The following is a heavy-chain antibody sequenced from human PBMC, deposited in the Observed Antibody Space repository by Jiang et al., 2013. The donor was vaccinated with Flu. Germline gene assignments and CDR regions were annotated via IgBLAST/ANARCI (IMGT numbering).Heavy chain of an antibody. V-gene: IGHV3-30*18. CDR3: AKMGLYYDFWSGLVNLHDY. CDR2: ISYDGSDK. J-gene: IGHJ4*02. CDR1: GLTFSTYG. Sequence: VQLLESGGGVVQPGRSLRLACVVSGLTFSTYGMHWVRQAPGKGLEWVAVISYDGSDKYYADSVKGRFTISRDNSQNTLYLEMNSLRTEDTAIYFCAKMGLYYDFWSGLVNLHDYWGQGALVTVSS. D-gene: IGHD3-3*01.